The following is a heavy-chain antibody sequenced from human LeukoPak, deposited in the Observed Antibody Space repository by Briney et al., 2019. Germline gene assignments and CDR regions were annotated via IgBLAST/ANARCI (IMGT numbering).Heavy chain of an antibody. D-gene: IGHD3-3*01. V-gene: IGHV3-48*01. J-gene: IGHJ5*02. CDR3: ARDGVKGITIFGVSLQRGYNWFDP. Sequence: GGSLRLSCAASGFTFSSYSMNWVRQAPGKGLEWVSYISSSSSTIYYADSVKGRFTISRDNAKNSLYLQMNSLRAEDTAVYYCARDGVKGITIFGVSLQRGYNWFDPWGQGTLVTVSS. CDR2: ISSSSSTI. CDR1: GFTFSSYS.